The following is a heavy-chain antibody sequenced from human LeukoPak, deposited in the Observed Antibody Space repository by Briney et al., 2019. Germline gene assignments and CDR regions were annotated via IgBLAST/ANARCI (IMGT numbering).Heavy chain of an antibody. Sequence: GGSLRLSCAASGFTFSGYAMSWVRQAPGKGLEGVSTIVNRGTTTYYADSVKGRFTISRDNSKNTLYLQMNSLRAEDTAVYYCARAPAAPFYYFDYWGQGTLVTVSS. D-gene: IGHD6-13*01. CDR1: GFTFSGYA. V-gene: IGHV3-23*01. J-gene: IGHJ4*02. CDR2: IVNRGTTT. CDR3: ARAPAAPFYYFDY.